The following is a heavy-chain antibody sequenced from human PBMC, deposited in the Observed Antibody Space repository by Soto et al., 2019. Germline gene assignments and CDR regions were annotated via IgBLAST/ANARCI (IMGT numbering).Heavy chain of an antibody. J-gene: IGHJ5*02. D-gene: IGHD3-10*01. CDR2: IIPIFGTA. CDR3: ARSSMVRGVIITSRLYNWFDP. Sequence: GASVKVSCKASGGTFSSYAISWVRQAPGQGLEWMGGIIPIFGTANYAQKFQGRVTITADESTSTAYMELSSLRSEDTAVYYCARSSMVRGVIITSRLYNWFDPWGQGTLVTVSS. CDR1: GGTFSSYA. V-gene: IGHV1-69*13.